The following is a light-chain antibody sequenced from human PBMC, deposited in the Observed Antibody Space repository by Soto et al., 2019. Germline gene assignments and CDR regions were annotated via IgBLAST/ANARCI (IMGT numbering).Light chain of an antibody. V-gene: IGLV1-51*01. Sequence: QSALTQPPSVSAAPGQKVPISCSGSSSNIGNNYVSWYQQLPGTAPKLLIYDNNKRPSGIPDRFSGSKSGTSATLGITGLQTGGEADYYCGTWDSSLSAGVFGGGTKVTVL. CDR3: GTWDSSLSAGV. J-gene: IGLJ3*02. CDR2: DNN. CDR1: SSNIGNNY.